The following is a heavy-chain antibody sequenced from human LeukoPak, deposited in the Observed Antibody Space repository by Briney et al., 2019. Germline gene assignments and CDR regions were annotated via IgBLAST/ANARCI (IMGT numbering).Heavy chain of an antibody. Sequence: GGSLRLSCAASGFTFSSYGMHWVRQAPGKGLEWVAFIRYDGSNKYYADSVRGRFTISRDNAKNSLYLQMNSLRAEDTAVYYCARDEGHIVVVRSHDAFDIWGQGTMVTVSS. CDR3: ARDEGHIVVVRSHDAFDI. V-gene: IGHV3-30*02. J-gene: IGHJ3*02. D-gene: IGHD2-21*01. CDR1: GFTFSSYG. CDR2: IRYDGSNK.